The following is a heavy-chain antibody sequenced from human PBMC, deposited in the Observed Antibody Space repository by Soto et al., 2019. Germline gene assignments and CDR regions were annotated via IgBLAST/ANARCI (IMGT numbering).Heavy chain of an antibody. CDR3: ATRHTSGRDAFHI. V-gene: IGHV1-2*02. D-gene: IGHD6-25*01. CDR1: GYIFTGYY. Sequence: ASVKVSCKASGYIFTGYYIHWVRQAPGQGLEWMGWINPNSGTNYAQKFQGRVTMTRDTSISTAYMELSRLRSDDAAVYYCATRHTSGRDAFHIWGQGTMVTVSS. CDR2: INPNSGT. J-gene: IGHJ3*02.